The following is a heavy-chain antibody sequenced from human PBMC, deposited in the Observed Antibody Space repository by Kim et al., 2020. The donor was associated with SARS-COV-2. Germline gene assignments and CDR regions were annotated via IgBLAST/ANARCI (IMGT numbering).Heavy chain of an antibody. CDR1: GFAFSTYA. CDR3: VRAGVEQWLGEEVDY. V-gene: IGHV3-30-3*01. Sequence: GGSLRLSCAASGFAFSTYATHWVRQAPGKGLEWVAGISYDGSDKFYADSVKGQFSISRDNSRHTLFLQMSSLRTDDTALYYCVRAGVEQWLGEEVDYWG. D-gene: IGHD6-19*01. CDR2: ISYDGSDK. J-gene: IGHJ4*01.